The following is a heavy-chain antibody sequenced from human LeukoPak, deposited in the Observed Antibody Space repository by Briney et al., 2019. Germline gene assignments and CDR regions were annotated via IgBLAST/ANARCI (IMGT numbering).Heavy chain of an antibody. Sequence: GRSLRLSCAASGFTFNAYVMHWVRQAPGKGLECVAVMSNDGNEKYYADSVKGRFSISRDNSKNTLYLQMSSLRTEDTAVYYCARDGSYTSGWTYGAGDYWGQGNLVTVSS. D-gene: IGHD1-26*01. V-gene: IGHV3-30*04. CDR1: GFTFNAYV. CDR2: MSNDGNEK. CDR3: ARDGSYTSGWTYGAGDY. J-gene: IGHJ4*01.